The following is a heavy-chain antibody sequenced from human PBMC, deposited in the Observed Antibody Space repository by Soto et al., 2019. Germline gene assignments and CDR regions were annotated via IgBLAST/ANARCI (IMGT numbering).Heavy chain of an antibody. Sequence: PGGSLRLSCAASGFTFSTYGMHWVRQAPGKGLEWVAVISYDGSDKYYADSVKGRFTISRDSSKNMLYLQMNILRAEDTAIYYCAKESYYDSSDYNAFDIWGQGTMVTVSS. D-gene: IGHD3-22*01. CDR1: GFTFSTYG. J-gene: IGHJ3*02. CDR3: AKESYYDSSDYNAFDI. V-gene: IGHV3-30*18. CDR2: ISYDGSDK.